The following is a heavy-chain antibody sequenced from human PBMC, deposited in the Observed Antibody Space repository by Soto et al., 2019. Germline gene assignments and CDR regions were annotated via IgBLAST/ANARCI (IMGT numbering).Heavy chain of an antibody. CDR2: IKQDGSEK. CDR1: GFTFSSYW. D-gene: IGHD5-18*01. CDR3: ARDNMVTYYYYYGMDV. V-gene: IGHV3-7*01. Sequence: PGGSLRLSCAASGFTFSSYWMSWVRQAPGKGLEWVANIKQDGSEKYYVDSVKGRFTISRDNAKNSLYLQMNSLRAEDTAVYYCARDNMVTYYYYYGMDVWGQGTTVTVSS. J-gene: IGHJ6*02.